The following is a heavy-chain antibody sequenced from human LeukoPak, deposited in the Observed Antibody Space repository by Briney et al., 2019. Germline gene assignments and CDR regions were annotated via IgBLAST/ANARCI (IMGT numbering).Heavy chain of an antibody. D-gene: IGHD3-22*01. CDR2: ISYSGST. J-gene: IGHJ4*02. V-gene: IGHV4-39*01. CDR1: GGSISSSSYY. Sequence: SETLSLTCTVSGGSISSSSYYWGWIRQPPGKGLEWIGTISYSGSTYYNPSLKSRVTISVDTSTNRFSLKLSSVTAADTAVYYCARRYYYDSSGYYYHYDYWGQGTLVTVSS. CDR3: ARRYYYDSSGYYYHYDY.